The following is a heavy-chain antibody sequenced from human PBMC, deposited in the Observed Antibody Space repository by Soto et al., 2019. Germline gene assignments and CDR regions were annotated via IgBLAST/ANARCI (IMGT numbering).Heavy chain of an antibody. Sequence: ASVKVSCKASGYTFTSYYMHWVRQAPGQGLEWMGIINPSGGSTSYAQKFQGRVTMTRDTSTSTVYMELSSLRSEDTAVYYCARDPYNNDYGDSLFDYWGQGTLVTVSS. CDR1: GYTFTSYY. CDR3: ARDPYNNDYGDSLFDY. V-gene: IGHV1-46*03. D-gene: IGHD4-17*01. J-gene: IGHJ4*02. CDR2: INPSGGST.